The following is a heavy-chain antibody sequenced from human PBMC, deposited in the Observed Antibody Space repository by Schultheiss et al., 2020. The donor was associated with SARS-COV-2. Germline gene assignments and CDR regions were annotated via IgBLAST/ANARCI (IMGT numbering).Heavy chain of an antibody. D-gene: IGHD6-6*01. Sequence: ASVKVSCKASGYTFTSYGISWVRQAPGQGLEWMGWISAYNGNTNYAQKLQGRVTMTTDTSTSTAYMELSSLRSEDTAVYYCARAAQHRRNSHFDYWGQGTLVTVSS. J-gene: IGHJ4*02. CDR2: ISAYNGNT. CDR3: ARAAQHRRNSHFDY. CDR1: GYTFTSYG. V-gene: IGHV1-18*01.